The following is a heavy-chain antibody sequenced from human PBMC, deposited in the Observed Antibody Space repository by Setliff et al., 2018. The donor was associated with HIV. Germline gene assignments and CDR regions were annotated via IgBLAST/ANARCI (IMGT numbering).Heavy chain of an antibody. V-gene: IGHV4-39*07. CDR2: IYYSGST. CDR3: ARDGEQWLVGYYFDY. CDR1: GGSISSSSYY. J-gene: IGHJ4*02. Sequence: SETLSLTCTVSGGSISSSSYYWGWIRQPPGTGLEWIGGIYYSGSTYYNPSLKSRVTISVDTSKNQFSLKLSSVTAADTAVYYCARDGEQWLVGYYFDYWGQGTLVTVSS. D-gene: IGHD6-19*01.